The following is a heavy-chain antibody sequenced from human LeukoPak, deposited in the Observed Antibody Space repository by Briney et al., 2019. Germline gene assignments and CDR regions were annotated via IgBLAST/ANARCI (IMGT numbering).Heavy chain of an antibody. CDR2: INTNTGNP. V-gene: IGHV7-4-1*02. CDR1: GYAFIDYA. CDR3: ARDPGDDFVVPGDP. J-gene: IGHJ5*02. D-gene: IGHD2-2*01. Sequence: SVKVSCKASGYAFIDYAINWVRQAPGQGLEWMGWINTNTGNPTYAQGFTGRFVFSLDTSVSTTYLQISSLKAEDTAVYYCARDPGDDFVVPGDPWGQGTLVTVSS.